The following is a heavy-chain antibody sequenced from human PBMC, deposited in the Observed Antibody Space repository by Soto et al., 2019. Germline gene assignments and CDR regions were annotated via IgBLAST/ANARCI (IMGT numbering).Heavy chain of an antibody. Sequence: ASVKVSCKASGYTFTGYYMHWVRQAPGQGLEWMGWINPNSGGTNYAQKFQGRVTMTRDTSISTAYMELSRLRSDDTAVYYCARDILTDRYYYYYGMDVWGQGTTVTVSS. V-gene: IGHV1-2*02. CDR1: GYTFTGYY. D-gene: IGHD3-9*01. CDR3: ARDILTDRYYYYYGMDV. CDR2: INPNSGGT. J-gene: IGHJ6*02.